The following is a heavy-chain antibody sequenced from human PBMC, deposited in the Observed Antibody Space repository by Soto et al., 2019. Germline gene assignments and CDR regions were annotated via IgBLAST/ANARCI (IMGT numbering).Heavy chain of an antibody. D-gene: IGHD2-15*01. CDR1: GYTFTGYY. CDR2: INPNSGGT. V-gene: IGHV1-2*02. Sequence: ASVKVSCKASGYTFTGYYMHWVRQAPGQGLEWMGWINPNSGGTNYAQKVQGRVTMTTDTSTSTAYMELRSLRSDDTAVYYCARDGGTFAADYWGQGTLVTVSS. CDR3: ARDGGTFAADY. J-gene: IGHJ4*02.